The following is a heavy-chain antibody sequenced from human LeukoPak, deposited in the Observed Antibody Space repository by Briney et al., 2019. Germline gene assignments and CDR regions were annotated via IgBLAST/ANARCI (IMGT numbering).Heavy chain of an antibody. V-gene: IGHV3-30-3*01. CDR3: AKVMPLYQLQWGLYDY. CDR1: GFTFSSYA. CDR2: ISYDGSNK. D-gene: IGHD2-2*01. Sequence: GGSLRLSCAASGFTFSSYAMHWVRQAPGKGLEWVAVISYDGSNKYYADSVKGRFTIPRDNSKNTLYLQMNSLRAEDTAVYYCAKVMPLYQLQWGLYDYWGQGTLVTVSS. J-gene: IGHJ4*02.